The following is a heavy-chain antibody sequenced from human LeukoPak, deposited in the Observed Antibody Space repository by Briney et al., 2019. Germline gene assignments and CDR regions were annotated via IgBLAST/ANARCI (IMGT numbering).Heavy chain of an antibody. V-gene: IGHV3-48*01. CDR3: AKDTTYSSGRPRYDY. CDR1: GFTFSTYG. Sequence: PGGSLRLSCAASGFTFSTYGTHWVCQAPGKGLEWISFISHSANTIYYADSVKGRFTISRDNTKNSVYLQVNSVRAEDAAVYYCAKDTTYSSGRPRYDYWGQGTLVTVSS. D-gene: IGHD6-19*01. J-gene: IGHJ4*02. CDR2: ISHSANTI.